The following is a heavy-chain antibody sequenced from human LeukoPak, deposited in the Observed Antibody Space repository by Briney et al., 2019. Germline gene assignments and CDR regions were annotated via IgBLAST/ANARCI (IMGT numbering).Heavy chain of an antibody. Sequence: SETLSLTCTVSGGSISSNYWSWIRQPPGKGLKWIGYIHYSGSANYNPSLKSRVTISVDTSKNQFSLKLSSVTAADTAVYYCARHQQGDYVICDYWGQGTLVTVSS. J-gene: IGHJ4*02. V-gene: IGHV4-59*08. CDR2: IHYSGSA. CDR1: GGSISSNY. CDR3: ARHQQGDYVICDY. D-gene: IGHD4-17*01.